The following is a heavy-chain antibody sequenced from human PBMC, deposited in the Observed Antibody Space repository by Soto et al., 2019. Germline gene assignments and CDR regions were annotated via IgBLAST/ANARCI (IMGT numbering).Heavy chain of an antibody. Sequence: PSNTLSITCNVSSGSIIRSSYYWEWNRPPPGKGLEWIGSIYYSGSTYYNPSLKSRVTISVDTSKNQFSLKLSSVTAADTAVYYCARAENYYDSSGYRNHYGMDVWGQGTTVT. D-gene: IGHD3-22*01. V-gene: IGHV4-39*07. CDR3: ARAENYYDSSGYRNHYGMDV. J-gene: IGHJ6*02. CDR2: IYYSGST. CDR1: SGSIIRSSYY.